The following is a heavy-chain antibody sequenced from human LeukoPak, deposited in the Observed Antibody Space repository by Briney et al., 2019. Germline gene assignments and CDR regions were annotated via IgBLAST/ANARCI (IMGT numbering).Heavy chain of an antibody. J-gene: IGHJ4*02. CDR3: ARGKMNGDDFDY. V-gene: IGHV1-2*02. CDR1: GYTFTGYY. Sequence: ASVKVSCKASGYTFTGYYIHWVRQAPGQGLEWMGWINPNSDTNYAQKFQGRVTMTGDTSISTAYMELSRPRSDDTAVYYCARGKMNGDDFDYWGQGTLVTVSS. D-gene: IGHD4-17*01. CDR2: INPNSDT.